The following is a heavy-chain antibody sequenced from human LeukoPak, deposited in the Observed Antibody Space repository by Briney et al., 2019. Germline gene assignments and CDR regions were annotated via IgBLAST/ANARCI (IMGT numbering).Heavy chain of an antibody. CDR2: INSDGTTT. CDR1: GFTFSGYW. V-gene: IGHV3-74*01. CDR3: AKDRGYHYDSSGYYRMDAFDI. Sequence: GGSLRLSCADSGFTFSGYWMHWVRQAPGKGLVWVSRINSDGTTTTYADSVKGRFTISRDSSKNTLYLQMNSLRAEDTAVYYCAKDRGYHYDSSGYYRMDAFDIWGQGTMVTVSS. D-gene: IGHD3-22*01. J-gene: IGHJ3*02.